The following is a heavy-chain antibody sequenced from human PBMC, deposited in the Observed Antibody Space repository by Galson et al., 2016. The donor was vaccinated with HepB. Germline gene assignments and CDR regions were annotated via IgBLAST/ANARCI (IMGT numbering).Heavy chain of an antibody. Sequence: QSGAAVKKPGESLQMSCKGSGYSFATYWIGWVRQLPGKGLAWMGIIYPGDSDTIYSPSFQGQVTISADKSISTAYLQWSSLKASDTAMYYCARLGTGGSYWYFDLWGRGTLVTVSS. V-gene: IGHV5-51*01. D-gene: IGHD7-27*01. CDR2: IYPGDSDT. CDR1: GYSFATYW. CDR3: ARLGTGGSYWYFDL. J-gene: IGHJ2*01.